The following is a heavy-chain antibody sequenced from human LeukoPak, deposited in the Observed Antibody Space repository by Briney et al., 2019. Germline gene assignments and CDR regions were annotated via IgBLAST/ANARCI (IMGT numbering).Heavy chain of an antibody. V-gene: IGHV3-30*02. CDR1: RFIFSIYG. CDR2: IRYDGSIK. D-gene: IGHD2-2*01. J-gene: IGHJ4*02. Sequence: GGSLRLSCAASRFIFSIYGMHWVRQAPGKGLEWVAFIRYDGSIKYYADSVKGRFTISRDNSKNTLYLQMNSLRAEDTAVYYCAQPLYCSSTSCPRSDYWGQGTLVTVSS. CDR3: AQPLYCSSTSCPRSDY.